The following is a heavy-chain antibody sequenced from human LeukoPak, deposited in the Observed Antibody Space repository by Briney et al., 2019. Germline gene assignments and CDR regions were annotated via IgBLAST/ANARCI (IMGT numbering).Heavy chain of an antibody. J-gene: IGHJ4*02. V-gene: IGHV3-7*01. CDR3: ARDKYLDY. Sequence: GGSLSLSCAASGFNFSSYWMSWVRQAPGKGLEWVANIKQDGSEKYYVDSVKGRFTISRDNAKNSLYLQMNSLRAEDTAVYYCARDKYLDYWGQGTLVTVSS. CDR1: GFNFSSYW. CDR2: IKQDGSEK.